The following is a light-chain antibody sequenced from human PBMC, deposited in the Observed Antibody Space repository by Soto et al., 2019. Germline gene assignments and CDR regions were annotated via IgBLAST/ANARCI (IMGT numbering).Light chain of an antibody. CDR3: CSYRSSSTLVV. CDR1: SGDVDDYNY. V-gene: IGLV2-14*01. CDR2: EVS. J-gene: IGLJ2*01. Sequence: QSALTQPASVSGSPGQSITISCTGTSGDVDDYNYVSWYQQHPGKAPKLMIYEVSNRPSGVSSRFSGSKSGDTASLTISGLQAEDEANYYCCSYRSSSTLVVFGGGTQLTVL.